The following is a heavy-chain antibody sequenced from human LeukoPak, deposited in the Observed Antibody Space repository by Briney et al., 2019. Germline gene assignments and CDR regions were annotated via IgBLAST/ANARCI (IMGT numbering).Heavy chain of an antibody. CDR1: GFTFSDYW. CDR3: AKVGAWELQRVFEN. J-gene: IGHJ4*02. V-gene: IGHV3-7*01. Sequence: PGGSLRLSCAASGFTFSDYWTTWVRQVPGKGLEWVANVGRDGSEKNYVDSVKGRFTISRDNAKKSLYLEMNSLRVEDTALYYCAKVGAWELQRVFENWGQGTLVTVSS. D-gene: IGHD1-26*01. CDR2: VGRDGSEK.